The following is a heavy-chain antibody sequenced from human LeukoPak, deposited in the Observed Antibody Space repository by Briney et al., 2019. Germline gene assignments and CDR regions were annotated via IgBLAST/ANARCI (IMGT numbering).Heavy chain of an antibody. CDR1: GGSIGTYY. D-gene: IGHD1-1*01. Sequence: SETLSLTCTVSGGSIGTYYWSWIRQPPGKGLEFIGFVYYTGSTDYNPSLKSRVTISLDTSMNQFSLKLSSVTAADTAVYFCARSYNSLGYFYYGMDVWGQGTTVTVSS. CDR2: VYYTGST. J-gene: IGHJ6*02. V-gene: IGHV4-59*01. CDR3: ARSYNSLGYFYYGMDV.